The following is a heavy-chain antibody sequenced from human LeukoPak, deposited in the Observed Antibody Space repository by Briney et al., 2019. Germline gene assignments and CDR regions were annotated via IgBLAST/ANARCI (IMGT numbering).Heavy chain of an antibody. V-gene: IGHV4-61*02. CDR1: GGSISSGSYY. D-gene: IGHD3-22*01. CDR2: IHTSGST. Sequence: PSETLSLTCTVSGGSISSGSYYWSWIRQPAGKGLEWIGRIHTSGSTNYNPSLKSRVTISLDTSKNQFSLKLSSVTAADTAVYYCARASGPYYYDGSGYSYYYYMDVWGKGTTVTVS. CDR3: ARASGPYYYDGSGYSYYYYMDV. J-gene: IGHJ6*03.